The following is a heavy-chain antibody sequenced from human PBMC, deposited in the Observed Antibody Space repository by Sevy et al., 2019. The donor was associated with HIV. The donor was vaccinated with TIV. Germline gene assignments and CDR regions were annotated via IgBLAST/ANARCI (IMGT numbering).Heavy chain of an antibody. V-gene: IGHV3-7*01. D-gene: IGHD3-10*01. CDR3: MRCLPDNYYHVGAVYYGFLFDH. J-gene: IGHJ4*02. CDR2: IKQGGSET. CDR1: GFTFGDYW. Sequence: GGSLRLSCAASGFTFGDYWLTWVRQVPGKGLEWVANIKQGGSETYYADSVKGRFSISRDNAKNSLYLQMNSLRAEDTAVYYCMRCLPDNYYHVGAVYYGFLFDHWGQGALVTVSS.